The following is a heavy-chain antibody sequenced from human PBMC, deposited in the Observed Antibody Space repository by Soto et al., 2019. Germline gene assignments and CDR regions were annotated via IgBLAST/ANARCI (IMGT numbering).Heavy chain of an antibody. CDR2: IWYDGNNK. Sequence: GGSLRLSCAASGFTFSSYGMHWVRQAPGKGLEWVAVIWYDGNNKYYADSVKGRFTISRDNSKNTLYLQMNSLRAEDTAVYYCVRTSLVVAAATREDYWGQGTLVTVSS. J-gene: IGHJ4*02. V-gene: IGHV3-33*01. D-gene: IGHD2-15*01. CDR1: GFTFSSYG. CDR3: VRTSLVVAAATREDY.